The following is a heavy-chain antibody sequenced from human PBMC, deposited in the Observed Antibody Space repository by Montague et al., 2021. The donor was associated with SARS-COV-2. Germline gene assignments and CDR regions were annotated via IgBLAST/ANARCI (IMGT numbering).Heavy chain of an antibody. CDR2: IKQSGGT. D-gene: IGHD3-22*01. J-gene: IGHJ4*02. CDR3: ARGHLSVSMIVVVFTSASYYFDY. Sequence: SETLSLTCAVYGGPFGDDHWSWIRQPPGKGLEWIGDIKQSGGTNYNPSLKSRGTISVDTSKNQFSLKLTSVTAADTAVYFCARGHLSVSMIVVVFTSASYYFDYWGQGAQVTVSS. V-gene: IGHV4-34*01. CDR1: GGPFGDDH.